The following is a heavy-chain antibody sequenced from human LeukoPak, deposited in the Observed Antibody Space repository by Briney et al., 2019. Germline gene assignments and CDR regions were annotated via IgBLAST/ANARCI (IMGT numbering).Heavy chain of an antibody. CDR2: IYYSGST. Sequence: SETLSLTCTVSGGPISSYYWSWIRQPPGKGLEWIGYIYYSGSTNYNPSLKSRVTISVDTSKNQFSLKLSSVTAADTAVYYCARSRGYSGSYLFDYWGQGTLVTVSS. CDR3: ARSRGYSGSYLFDY. D-gene: IGHD1-26*01. CDR1: GGPISSYY. V-gene: IGHV4-59*01. J-gene: IGHJ4*02.